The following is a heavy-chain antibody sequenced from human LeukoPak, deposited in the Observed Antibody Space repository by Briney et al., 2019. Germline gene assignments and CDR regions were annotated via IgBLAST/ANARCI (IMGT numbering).Heavy chain of an antibody. CDR2: INPNSGGA. D-gene: IGHD6-13*01. V-gene: IGHV1-2*02. CDR3: ARVPIAAAGIWY. J-gene: IGHJ4*02. CDR1: GYTFTGYY. Sequence: GASVKVSCKASGYTFTGYYMHWVRQAPGQGLEWMGWINPNSGGANYAQKFQGRVTMTRDTSISTAYMELSRLRSDDTAVYYCARVPIAAAGIWYWGQGTLVTVSS.